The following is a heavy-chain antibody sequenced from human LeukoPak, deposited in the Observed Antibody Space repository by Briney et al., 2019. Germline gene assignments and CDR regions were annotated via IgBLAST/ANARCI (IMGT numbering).Heavy chain of an antibody. CDR2: IIPIFGTA. V-gene: IGHV1-69*05. D-gene: IGHD6-19*01. J-gene: IGHJ4*02. CDR3: ASYSSGWYEFDY. Sequence: SVKVSCKXSGGTFSSNAISWVRQAPRQGLEWMGGIIPIFGTANYAQKFQGRVTITTDESTSTAYMELSSLRSEDTAVYYCASYSSGWYEFDYWGQGTLVTVSS. CDR1: GGTFSSNA.